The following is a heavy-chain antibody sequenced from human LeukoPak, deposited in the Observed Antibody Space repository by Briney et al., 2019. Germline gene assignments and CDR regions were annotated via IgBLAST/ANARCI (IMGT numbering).Heavy chain of an antibody. J-gene: IGHJ3*02. CDR3: ARGNYGKATDI. Sequence: GASVKVSYKASGYTFSSYMHWVRQAPGQGLEWMGIINPSSGSTSYAQKFQDRVTITRVTSTSTLYMELSSLRSEDTAVYYCARGNYGKATDIWGQGTMVTVSS. V-gene: IGHV1-46*01. CDR2: INPSSGST. CDR1: GYTFSSY. D-gene: IGHD4-11*01.